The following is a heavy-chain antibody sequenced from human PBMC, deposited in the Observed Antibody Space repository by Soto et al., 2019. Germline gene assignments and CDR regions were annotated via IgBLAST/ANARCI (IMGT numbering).Heavy chain of an antibody. CDR2: IVVGSGNT. V-gene: IGHV1-58*01. Sequence: ASVKVSCKASGFTFTNSAVQWVRQTRGQRLEWIGWIVVGSGNTNYAQKFQERVTITRDMSTTTAYMELSSLRSEDTAVYYCATDKGDSYGYGNYWGQGTLVTVSS. J-gene: IGHJ4*02. D-gene: IGHD5-18*01. CDR1: GFTFTNSA. CDR3: ATDKGDSYGYGNY.